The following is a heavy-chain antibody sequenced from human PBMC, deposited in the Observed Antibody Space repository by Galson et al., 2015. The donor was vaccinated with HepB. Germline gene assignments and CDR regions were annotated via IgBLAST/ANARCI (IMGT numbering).Heavy chain of an antibody. Sequence: SLRLSCAASGFTFSDYGMHWVRQTPGKGLDWVSFISYDGSNKFYAESVKGRFTISRDNSKNTVNLQMNSLRAEDTALYYCAKDWSYSYVYFESWGQGTLVTVSS. D-gene: IGHD5-18*01. J-gene: IGHJ4*02. CDR2: ISYDGSNK. V-gene: IGHV3-30*18. CDR3: AKDWSYSYVYFES. CDR1: GFTFSDYG.